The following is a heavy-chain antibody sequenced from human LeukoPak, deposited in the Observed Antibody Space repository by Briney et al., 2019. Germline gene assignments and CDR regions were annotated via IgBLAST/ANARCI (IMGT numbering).Heavy chain of an antibody. J-gene: IGHJ3*02. V-gene: IGHV3-23*01. CDR1: GFTFSSYA. D-gene: IGHD6-19*01. Sequence: HPGGSLRLSCAASGFTFSSYAMSWVRQAPGKGLEWVSAISGSGGSTYYADSVKGRFTISRDNAKNSLYLQMNSLRAEDTAVYYCAREGRGSGWYRKSVAAFDIWGQGTMVTVSS. CDR2: ISGSGGST. CDR3: AREGRGSGWYRKSVAAFDI.